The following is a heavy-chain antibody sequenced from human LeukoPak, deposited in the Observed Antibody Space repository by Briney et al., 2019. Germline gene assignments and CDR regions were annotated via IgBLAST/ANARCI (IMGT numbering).Heavy chain of an antibody. Sequence: AGGSLRLSCAASGFTFSSYVMYWVRQAPGKGLEYVSSISSNGGSTDYANSVKGRFTISRDNSKNTLYLKMGSMGAEDMAVYYCARGGQSKYDSSGYLNYFDYWGQGTLVTVSS. V-gene: IGHV3-64*01. CDR3: ARGGQSKYDSSGYLNYFDY. J-gene: IGHJ4*02. CDR1: GFTFSSYV. CDR2: ISSNGGST. D-gene: IGHD3-22*01.